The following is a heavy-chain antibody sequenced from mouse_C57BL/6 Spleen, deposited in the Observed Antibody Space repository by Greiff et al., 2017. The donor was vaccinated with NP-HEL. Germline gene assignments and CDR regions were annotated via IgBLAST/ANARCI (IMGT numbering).Heavy chain of an antibody. J-gene: IGHJ2*01. Sequence: VKLMESGPGLVQPSQSLSITCTVSGFSLTSYGVHWVRQSPGKGLEWLGVIWRGGSTDYNAAFMSRLSITKDNSKSQVFFKMNSLQAEDTAIYCCAKGGTGGYFDYWGQGTTLTVSS. V-gene: IGHV2-5*01. CDR2: IWRGGST. D-gene: IGHD3-3*01. CDR1: GFSLTSYG. CDR3: AKGGTGGYFDY.